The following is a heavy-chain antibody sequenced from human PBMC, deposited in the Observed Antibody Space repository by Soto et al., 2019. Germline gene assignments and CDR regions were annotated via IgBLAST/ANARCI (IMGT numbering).Heavy chain of an antibody. V-gene: IGHV1-69*02. CDR3: TIGSWSGEVFDI. Sequence: QVQLVQSGAEVKKPGSSVKVSCKDSGGTFSTYSMFWVRQAPGQGLEWMGRIIPMLGVRNYAQRFQDRVTITADKATSTVHMELSSLRSEDTALYYCTIGSWSGEVFDIWGQGTMVTVSS. CDR1: GGTFSTYS. CDR2: IIPMLGVR. D-gene: IGHD2-21*01. J-gene: IGHJ3*02.